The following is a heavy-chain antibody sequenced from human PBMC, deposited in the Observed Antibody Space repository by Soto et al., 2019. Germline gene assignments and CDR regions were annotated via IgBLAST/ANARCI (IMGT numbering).Heavy chain of an antibody. V-gene: IGHV3-48*02. CDR1: GFTFSSYS. Sequence: PGGSLRLSCAASGFTFSSYSMNWVRQAPGKGLEWVSYISSSSTTIYHADSVKGRFTISRDNAKNSLYLQMNSLRDEDTAVYYCARDPSSYDFWSGYKYWGQGTLVTVSS. J-gene: IGHJ4*02. D-gene: IGHD3-3*01. CDR3: ARDPSSYDFWSGYKY. CDR2: ISSSSTTI.